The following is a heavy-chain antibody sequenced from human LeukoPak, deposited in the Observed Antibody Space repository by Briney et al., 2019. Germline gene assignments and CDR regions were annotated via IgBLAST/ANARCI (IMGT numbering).Heavy chain of an antibody. CDR2: ISSSSSYI. V-gene: IGHV3-21*01. CDR1: GFTFSSYS. J-gene: IGHJ6*02. CDR3: ARGGEVGATNYYYYYGMDV. Sequence: PGGSLRLSCAASGFTFSSYSMNWVRQAPGKGLEWVSSISSSSSYIYYADSVKGRFTISRDNAKNSLYLQMNSLRAEDTAVYYCARGGEVGATNYYYYYGMDVWGQGTTVTVSS. D-gene: IGHD1-26*01.